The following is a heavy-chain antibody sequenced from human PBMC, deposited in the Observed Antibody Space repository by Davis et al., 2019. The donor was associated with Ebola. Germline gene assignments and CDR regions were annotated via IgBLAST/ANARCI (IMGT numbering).Heavy chain of an antibody. J-gene: IGHJ4*02. CDR2: ISSSSSTI. D-gene: IGHD5-12*01. V-gene: IGHV3-48*04. Sequence: GESLKISCAASGFTFSSYSMNWVRQAPGKGLEWVSYISSSSSTIYYADSVKGRFTISRDNAKNSLYLQMNSLRAEDTAVYYCARRLPPFDYWGQGTLVTVSS. CDR3: ARRLPPFDY. CDR1: GFTFSSYS.